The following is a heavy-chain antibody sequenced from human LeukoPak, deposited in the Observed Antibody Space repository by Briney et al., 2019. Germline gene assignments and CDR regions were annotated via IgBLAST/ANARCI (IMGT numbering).Heavy chain of an antibody. Sequence: QPGGSLRLSCEASGLTFSTYGMHWVRQAPGKGLEWVSYISSSGSTIYYADSVKGRFTISRDNAKNSLYLQMNSLRAEDTAVYYCAGGKSIAALDYWGQGTLVTVSS. CDR1: GLTFSTYG. V-gene: IGHV3-48*04. J-gene: IGHJ4*02. CDR2: ISSSGSTI. D-gene: IGHD6-6*01. CDR3: AGGKSIAALDY.